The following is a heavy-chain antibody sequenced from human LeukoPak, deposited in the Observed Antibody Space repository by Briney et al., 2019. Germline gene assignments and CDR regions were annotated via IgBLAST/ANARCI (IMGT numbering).Heavy chain of an antibody. V-gene: IGHV4-30-4*08. J-gene: IGHJ3*02. D-gene: IGHD1-1*01. CDR3: AREGQGVRRRAFDI. CDR2: IYYSGST. CDR1: GGSISSGDYY. Sequence: SQTLSLTCTVSGGSISSGDYYWSWIRQPPGKGLEWIGYIYYSGSTYYNPSLKSRVTISVDTSKNQFSLKLSSVTAADTAVYYCAREGQGVRRRAFDIWGQGTMVTVSS.